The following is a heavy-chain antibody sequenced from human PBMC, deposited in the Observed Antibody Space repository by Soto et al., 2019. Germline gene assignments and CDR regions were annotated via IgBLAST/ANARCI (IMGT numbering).Heavy chain of an antibody. CDR3: TACSGGSRYGTLDAFDI. D-gene: IGHD2-15*01. CDR1: GFTFSGSA. J-gene: IGHJ3*02. CDR2: IRSKANSYAT. V-gene: IGHV3-73*01. Sequence: GGSLRLSCAASGFTFSGSAMHWVRQASGKGLEWVGRIRSKANSYATAYAASVKGRFTISRDDSKNTAYLQMNSLKTEDTAVYYCTACSGGSRYGTLDAFDIWGQGTMVTVSS.